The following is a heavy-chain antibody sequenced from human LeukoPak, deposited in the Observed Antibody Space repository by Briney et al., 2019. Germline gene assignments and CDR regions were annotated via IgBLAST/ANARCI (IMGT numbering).Heavy chain of an antibody. J-gene: IGHJ4*02. D-gene: IGHD2-2*01. V-gene: IGHV3-23*01. CDR2: ISGSGGST. Sequence: GGSLRLSCAASGFTFSSYAMSWVRQAPGKGLEWVSAISGSGGSTYYADPVKGRFTISRDNSKNTLYLQMSSLRAEDTAVYYCAKGNRVPYCSSTSCPVFDYWGQGTLVTVSS. CDR1: GFTFSSYA. CDR3: AKGNRVPYCSSTSCPVFDY.